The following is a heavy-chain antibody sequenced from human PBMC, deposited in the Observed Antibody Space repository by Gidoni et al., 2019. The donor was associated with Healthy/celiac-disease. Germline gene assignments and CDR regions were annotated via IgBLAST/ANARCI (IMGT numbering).Heavy chain of an antibody. D-gene: IGHD4-17*01. J-gene: IGHJ4*02. Sequence: EVQLVESGGGLVKPGGSLRRCCAASGFTFRTAWMSWVRQAPGKGLDWVGRIKRKPDGGPTDYAAPVKGRFTISRDDSKNPLYLQMNSLKPEDTAVYYCTTDEPDYGGKGGYWGQGTLVTVSS. V-gene: IGHV3-15*01. CDR2: IKRKPDGGPT. CDR1: GFTFRTAW. CDR3: TTDEPDYGGKGGY.